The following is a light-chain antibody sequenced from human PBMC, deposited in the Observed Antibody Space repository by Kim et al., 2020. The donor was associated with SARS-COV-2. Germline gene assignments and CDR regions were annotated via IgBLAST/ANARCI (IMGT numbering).Light chain of an antibody. Sequence: QLVLTQSPSASASLGASVKLTCTLSSGHSSYAIAWHQQQPEKGPRYLMKLNSDGSHSKGDGIPDRFSGSSSGAERYLTISSLQSEDEADYYYQTWGTGLGVFGTGTKVTVL. V-gene: IGLV4-69*01. CDR2: LNSDGSH. J-gene: IGLJ1*01. CDR3: QTWGTGLGV. CDR1: SGHSSYA.